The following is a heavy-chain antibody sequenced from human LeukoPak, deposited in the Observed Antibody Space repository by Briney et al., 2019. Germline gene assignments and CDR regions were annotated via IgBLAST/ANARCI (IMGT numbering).Heavy chain of an antibody. CDR3: AKGGRVNPFDP. Sequence: GSLRLSCAASGFTFSNHAMSWVRQPPGKGLEWVSSISSSGGSTYYADYVKGRFTISRDNSKNTLHLQLNSLRAEDTAVYYCAKGGRVNPFDPWGQGTLVTVSS. V-gene: IGHV3-23*01. J-gene: IGHJ5*02. CDR1: GFTFSNHA. CDR2: ISSSGGST.